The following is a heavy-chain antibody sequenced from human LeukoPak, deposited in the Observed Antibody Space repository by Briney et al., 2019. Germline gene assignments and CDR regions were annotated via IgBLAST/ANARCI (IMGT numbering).Heavy chain of an antibody. V-gene: IGHV3-74*01. J-gene: IGHJ3*02. CDR1: GFSFSKNW. CDR3: ARDRGYALDM. Sequence: GGSLRLSCAASGFSFSKNWMHWVRQAPGKGLVWISRNNSGDSNTFYADSVKGRFTISRDNGKNTVYLDMNSLRVEDTALYYCARDRGYALDMWGQGTMVTVSS. CDR2: NNSGDSNT. D-gene: IGHD3-10*01.